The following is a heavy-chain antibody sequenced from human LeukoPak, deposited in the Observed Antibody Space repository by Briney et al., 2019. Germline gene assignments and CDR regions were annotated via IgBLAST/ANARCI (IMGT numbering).Heavy chain of an antibody. D-gene: IGHD2-15*01. V-gene: IGHV3-7*01. J-gene: IGHJ4*02. Sequence: AGSLRLSCTGSGFTFSNDWMSWVRQAPGKGLEWMANKKYDRSEKYYVDSVKGRFTISRDNAKNSLYLQMNSLRVEDTSVYYCVQGWRDSWGQGTLVIVSS. CDR1: GFTFSNDW. CDR2: KKYDRSEK. CDR3: VQGWRDS.